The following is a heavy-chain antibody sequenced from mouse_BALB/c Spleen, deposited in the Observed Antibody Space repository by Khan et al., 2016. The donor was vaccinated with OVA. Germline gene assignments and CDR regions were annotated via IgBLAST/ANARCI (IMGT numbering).Heavy chain of an antibody. CDR2: INPSNGYT. CDR1: GYTFTTYT. CDR3: AREGAYYRSDGWFSY. V-gene: IGHV1-4*01. D-gene: IGHD2-14*01. J-gene: IGHJ3*01. Sequence: VKLQESGAELARPGASVKMSCKASGYTFTTYTMHWVKQRPGQGLEWIGYINPSNGYTNYNQKFKDKSTLTADKSSSTAYMQLSSLTSDYSAVXYCAREGAYYRSDGWFSYWGQGTLVTVSA.